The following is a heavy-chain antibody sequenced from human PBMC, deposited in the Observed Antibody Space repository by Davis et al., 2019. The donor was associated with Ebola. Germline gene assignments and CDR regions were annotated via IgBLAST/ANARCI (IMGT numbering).Heavy chain of an antibody. D-gene: IGHD3-10*01. Sequence: SETLSLTCAVSGDSISSSNWWSWVRQPPGKGLEWIGEISQSGSTNYNPSLKSRVTISVDKSKNQFSLKLSSVTAADTAVYYCARLPGAGGFDYWGQGTLVTVSS. J-gene: IGHJ4*02. CDR3: ARLPGAGGFDY. V-gene: IGHV4-4*02. CDR1: GDSISSSNW. CDR2: ISQSGST.